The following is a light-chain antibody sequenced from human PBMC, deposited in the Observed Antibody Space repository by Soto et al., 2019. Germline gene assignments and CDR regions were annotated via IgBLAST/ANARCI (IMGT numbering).Light chain of an antibody. CDR1: QDINKN. Sequence: DIQMTQSPSSLSASVGDRVTITCQASQDINKNLIWYQQKPGKAPKLLIYDASDLETGVPSRFSGSGSGTGFTFTISSLQPEDFATYYCQQYSTYPRTFGQGTKVEIK. CDR3: QQYSTYPRT. V-gene: IGKV1-33*01. CDR2: DAS. J-gene: IGKJ1*01.